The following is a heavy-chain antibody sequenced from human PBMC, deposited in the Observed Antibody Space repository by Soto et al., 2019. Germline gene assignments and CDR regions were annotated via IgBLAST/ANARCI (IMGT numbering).Heavy chain of an antibody. Sequence: QVQLQQWGAGLLKPSETLSLTCAVYGGSFSGYYWSWIRQPPGKGLEWIGEINHSGSTNYNPSLKSRVTISVDTSKNQFSLKLSSVTAADTAVYYCARVPTMVRGVISGDDYFDHWGQGTLVTVSS. CDR1: GGSFSGYY. D-gene: IGHD3-10*01. V-gene: IGHV4-34*01. CDR3: ARVPTMVRGVISGDDYFDH. J-gene: IGHJ4*02. CDR2: INHSGST.